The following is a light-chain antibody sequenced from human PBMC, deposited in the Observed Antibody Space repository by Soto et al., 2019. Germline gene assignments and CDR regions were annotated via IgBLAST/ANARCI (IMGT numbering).Light chain of an antibody. Sequence: EIGLTQSPGTLSLSPGERATLSCRASQSVTINYLAWYQQTPGQAPRLLIYGASTRATGIPDRVTGSCSATDFTLTTSRLEPEDFAVYFCEQYGSSPFTFGPGTKVDIK. J-gene: IGKJ3*01. V-gene: IGKV3-20*01. CDR1: QSVTINY. CDR3: EQYGSSPFT. CDR2: GAS.